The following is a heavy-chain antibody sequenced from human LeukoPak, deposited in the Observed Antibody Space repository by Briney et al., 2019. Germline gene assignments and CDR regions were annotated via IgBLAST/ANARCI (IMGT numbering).Heavy chain of an antibody. J-gene: IGHJ4*02. CDR3: ARAPISGSYAPDY. V-gene: IGHV3-53*01. CDR1: GFIVSSGY. D-gene: IGHD1-26*01. CDR2: IYSGGTT. Sequence: PGGSLRLSCAASGFIVSSGYMSWVRQAPGKGLEWVSVIYSGGTTYYAESVKGRFTISRDTSRNTMYLQMNSLRAEDTAVYFCARAPISGSYAPDYCGQGTLVTVSS.